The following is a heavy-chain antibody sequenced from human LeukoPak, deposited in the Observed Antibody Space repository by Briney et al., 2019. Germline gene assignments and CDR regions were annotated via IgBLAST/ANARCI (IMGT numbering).Heavy chain of an antibody. Sequence: PGGSLRLSCAASGFTFSSYWMSWVRQAPGKGLEWVANTKQDGSEKYYVDSVKGRFTISRDNAKNSLYLQMNSLRAEDTAVYYCARGGTRFWSGYYTGEDYWGQGTLVTVSS. CDR2: TKQDGSEK. CDR1: GFTFSSYW. CDR3: ARGGTRFWSGYYTGEDY. J-gene: IGHJ4*02. D-gene: IGHD3-3*01. V-gene: IGHV3-7*01.